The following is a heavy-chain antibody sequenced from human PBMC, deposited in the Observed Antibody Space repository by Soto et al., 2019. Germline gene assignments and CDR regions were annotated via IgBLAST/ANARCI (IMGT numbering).Heavy chain of an antibody. CDR1: GFTFSSYD. Sequence: GGSLRLSCAASGFTFSSYDMSWVRQAPGKGLEWVSAISGSGGSTYYADSVKGRFTISRDNSKNTLYLQMNSLRAEDTAVYYCATYLRSRSTNLSDYWGQGTLVTVSS. D-gene: IGHD6-6*01. J-gene: IGHJ4*02. CDR2: ISGSGGST. CDR3: ATYLRSRSTNLSDY. V-gene: IGHV3-23*01.